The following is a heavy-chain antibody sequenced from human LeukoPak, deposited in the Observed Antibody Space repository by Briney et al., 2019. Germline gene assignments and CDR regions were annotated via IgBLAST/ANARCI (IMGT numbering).Heavy chain of an antibody. D-gene: IGHD6-13*01. CDR3: ARAGIAAAGTGGVDY. Sequence: ASVKVSCKASGYTFTSYYMHWVRQAPGQGLEWMGIINPSGGSTSYVQKFQGRVTMTRDTSTSTVYMELSSLRSEVTAVYYCARAGIAAAGTGGVDYWGQGTLVTVSS. V-gene: IGHV1-46*01. CDR1: GYTFTSYY. CDR2: INPSGGST. J-gene: IGHJ4*02.